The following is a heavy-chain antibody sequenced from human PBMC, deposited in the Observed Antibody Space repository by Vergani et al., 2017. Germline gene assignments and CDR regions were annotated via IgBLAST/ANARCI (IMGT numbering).Heavy chain of an antibody. CDR2: ISAYNGNT. V-gene: IGHV1-18*04. D-gene: IGHD3-22*01. J-gene: IGHJ3*02. CDR3: AREGGSYYDSSRVRAFDI. Sequence: QVQLVQSGGEVKKPGASVKVSCKAPGYIFTSYDISWVRQAPGQWLEWMGWISAYNGNTNYAQKLQGRVTMTTGTSMSSAYMELRSLRSDDTAVYYCAREGGSYYDSSRVRAFDIWGQGTMVTVSS. CDR1: GYIFTSYD.